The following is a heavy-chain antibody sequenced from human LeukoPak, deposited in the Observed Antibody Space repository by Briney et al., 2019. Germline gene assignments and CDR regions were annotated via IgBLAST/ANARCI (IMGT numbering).Heavy chain of an antibody. CDR1: GFTFSGSA. V-gene: IGHV3-73*01. CDR3: HGMSSGGQFVDD. CDR2: IRTKPKSYGT. D-gene: IGHD6-6*01. J-gene: IGHJ4*02. Sequence: GGSLRLSCAASGFTFSGSAMHWVRQASGKGLEWIGLIRTKPKSYGTAYAASVKGRFTISRDDSKNTAYLQMNSLQTEDTAVYYCHGMSSGGQFVDDWGQGILVTVSS.